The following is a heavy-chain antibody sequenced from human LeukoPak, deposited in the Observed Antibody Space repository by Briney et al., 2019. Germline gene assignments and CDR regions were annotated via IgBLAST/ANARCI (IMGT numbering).Heavy chain of an antibody. CDR2: INHSGST. CDR1: GGSFSGYY. V-gene: IGHV4-34*01. CDR3: ARGWYYYGSGRETYNWFDP. D-gene: IGHD3-10*01. Sequence: SETLSLTCAVYGGSFSGYYWSWIRQPPGKGLEWIGEINHSGSTNYNPSLKSRVTISVDTSKNQFSLKLSSVTAADTAVYYCARGWYYYGSGRETYNWFDPWGQGTLVTVSS. J-gene: IGHJ5*02.